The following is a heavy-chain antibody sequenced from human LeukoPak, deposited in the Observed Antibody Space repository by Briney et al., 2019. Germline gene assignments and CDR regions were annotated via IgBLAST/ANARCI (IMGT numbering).Heavy chain of an antibody. J-gene: IGHJ4*02. CDR3: ATASVVVVAALDY. Sequence: ASVKVSCKASGYTFTGYYMHWVRQAPGQGLEWMGWINPNSGGTNYAQKFQGRVTMTRDTSISTAYMELSRLRSDDTAVYYCATASVVVVAALDYWGQGTLVTVSS. CDR1: GYTFTGYY. D-gene: IGHD2-15*01. CDR2: INPNSGGT. V-gene: IGHV1-2*02.